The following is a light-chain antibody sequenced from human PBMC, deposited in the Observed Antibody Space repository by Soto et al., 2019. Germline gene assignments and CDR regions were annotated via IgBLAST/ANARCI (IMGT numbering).Light chain of an antibody. J-gene: IGLJ2*01. CDR3: QSYDISLSGSVV. Sequence: QSVLTQPPSVSGAPGKRVTISCTGSRSNIGAGYDVHWYQQLPGKAPKLLIYGNSNRPSGVPDRFSGSKSGTSASLAITGLQAEDEADYYCQSYDISLSGSVVFGGGTKLTVL. CDR1: RSNIGAGYD. CDR2: GNS. V-gene: IGLV1-40*01.